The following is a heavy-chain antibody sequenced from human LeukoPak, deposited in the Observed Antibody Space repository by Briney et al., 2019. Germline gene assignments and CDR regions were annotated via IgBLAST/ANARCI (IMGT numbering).Heavy chain of an antibody. CDR3: TTSFAVVAATTAEYFQH. D-gene: IGHD2-15*01. CDR2: IKSKTDGGTT. Sequence: GGSLRLSCAASGFTFSNAWMSWVRQAPGKGLEWVGRIKSKTDGGTTDYAAPVKGRFTISGDDSKNTLYLQMNSLKTEDTAVYYCTTSFAVVAATTAEYFQHWGQGTLVTVSS. V-gene: IGHV3-15*01. CDR1: GFTFSNAW. J-gene: IGHJ1*01.